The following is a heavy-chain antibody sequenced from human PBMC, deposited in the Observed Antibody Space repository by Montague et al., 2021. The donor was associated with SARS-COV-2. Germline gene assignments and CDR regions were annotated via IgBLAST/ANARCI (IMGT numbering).Heavy chain of an antibody. CDR2: INQGGAP. V-gene: IGHV4-34*01. D-gene: IGHD3-9*01. CDR3: ARGRPVQGSFRHFDSISSGARDI. CDR1: RGSFSNYY. Sequence: SETLSLTCAVSRGSFSNYYWTWIRQSPGKGLEWIGEINQGGAPNXTPSLKSRVTISLDTSKKQISLKLNSVTVADTAVFFCARGRPVQGSFRHFDSISSGARDIWAQGSLVIVSS. J-gene: IGHJ3*02.